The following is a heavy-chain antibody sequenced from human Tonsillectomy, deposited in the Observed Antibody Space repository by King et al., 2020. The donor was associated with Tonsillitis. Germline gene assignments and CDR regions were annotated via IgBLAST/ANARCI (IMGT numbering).Heavy chain of an antibody. CDR2: IYHSGST. Sequence: QLQESGPGLVKPSGTLSLTCAVSGGSISSSNWWSWVRQPPGKGLEWIGEIYHSGSTNYNPSLKSRVTISVDKSKNQFSLKLSSVTAADTAVYYCATESRLGGYFDLLFQPHDAFDIWGQGTMVTVSS. V-gene: IGHV4-4*02. J-gene: IGHJ3*02. CDR1: GGSISSSNW. CDR3: ATESRLGGYFDLLFQPHDAFDI. D-gene: IGHD3-9*01.